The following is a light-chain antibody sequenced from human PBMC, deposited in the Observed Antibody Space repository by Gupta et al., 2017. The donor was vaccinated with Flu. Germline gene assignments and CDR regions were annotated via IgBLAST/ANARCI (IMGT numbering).Light chain of an antibody. CDR3: VQSSDWPTWT. Sequence: SVSTRAAGVPVRFSGSASGTEFTLTISSLQSEDSAMYYCVQSSDWPTWTFGQGTKVEIK. J-gene: IGKJ1*01. V-gene: IGKV3-15*01. CDR2: SVS.